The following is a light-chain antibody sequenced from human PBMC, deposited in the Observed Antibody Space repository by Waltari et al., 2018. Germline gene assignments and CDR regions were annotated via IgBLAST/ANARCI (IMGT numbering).Light chain of an antibody. CDR3: GTWDDSLSRPV. V-gene: IGLV1-47*01. CDR2: KNN. CDR1: SSNIESNY. J-gene: IGLJ3*02. Sequence: QSVLTQPPSASGTPGQRVTISCSGSSSNIESNYVYWYQQFPGTAPKVLMFKNNRRPSEFSAGFSSSKSGASASLAISGRRSDDGADYYCGTWDDSLSRPVFGGGTKLTVL.